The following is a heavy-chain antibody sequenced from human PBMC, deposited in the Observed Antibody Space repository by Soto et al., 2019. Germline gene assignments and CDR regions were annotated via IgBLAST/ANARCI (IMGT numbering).Heavy chain of an antibody. J-gene: IGHJ2*01. CDR1: GDSISSYY. CDR2: IYYSGST. CDR3: ASERRSLSMIVVVIPRTWYFDL. D-gene: IGHD3-22*01. Sequence: SQTMTHTCTVSGDSISSYYWGWIRQPPGKGLEWIGYIYYSGSTNYNPSLKSRVTISVDTSKNQFSLKLCSATLADSDVYYCASERRSLSMIVVVIPRTWYFDLWGRGTLVTVSS. V-gene: IGHV4-59*08.